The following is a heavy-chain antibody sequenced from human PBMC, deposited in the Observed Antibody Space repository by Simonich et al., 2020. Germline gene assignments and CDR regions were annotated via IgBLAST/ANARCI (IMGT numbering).Heavy chain of an antibody. Sequence: QVQLQQWGAGLLKPSETLSLTCAVYGGSFSGYYWSWIRQPPGKGLEWIGEINHSGDTNYNPAPKSRVTISVDTSKNQFSLKLSSVTAADTAVYYCARGLRVAAAGTAFQHWGQGTLVTVSS. J-gene: IGHJ1*01. D-gene: IGHD6-13*01. V-gene: IGHV4-34*01. CDR1: GGSFSGYY. CDR3: ARGLRVAAAGTAFQH. CDR2: INHSGDT.